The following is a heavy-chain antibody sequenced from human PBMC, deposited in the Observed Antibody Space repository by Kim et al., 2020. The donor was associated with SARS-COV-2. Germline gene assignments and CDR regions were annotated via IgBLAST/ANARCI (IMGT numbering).Heavy chain of an antibody. CDR3: AKDGYSSSWYGEGWAGYFDY. CDR1: GFTFSSYA. J-gene: IGHJ4*02. V-gene: IGHV3-23*01. D-gene: IGHD6-13*01. Sequence: GGSLRLSCAASGFTFSSYAMSWVRQAPGKGLEWVSAISGSGGSTYYADSVKGRFTISRDNSKNTLYLQMNSLRAEDTAVYYCAKDGYSSSWYGEGWAGYFDYWGQGTLVTVSS. CDR2: ISGSGGST.